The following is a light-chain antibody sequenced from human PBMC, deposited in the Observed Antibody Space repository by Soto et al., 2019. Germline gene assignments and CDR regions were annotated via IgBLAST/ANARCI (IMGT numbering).Light chain of an antibody. Sequence: DIQMTQSPASLSSSVRESFTITCRASQNIRNYLNWYQQKPGRAPKILIYAASSLQSGVPSRFSGGGSGTDFTLTISRLEPEDFAVYYCQQYSSLWTFGQGTKVDI. CDR3: QQYSSLWT. V-gene: IGKV1-39*01. J-gene: IGKJ1*01. CDR2: AAS. CDR1: QNIRNY.